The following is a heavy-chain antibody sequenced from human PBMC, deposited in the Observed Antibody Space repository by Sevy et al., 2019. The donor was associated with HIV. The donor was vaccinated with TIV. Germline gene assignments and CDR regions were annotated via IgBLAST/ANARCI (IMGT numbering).Heavy chain of an antibody. CDR1: GFTFSSYS. D-gene: IGHD2-2*01. CDR2: ISSSSSYI. J-gene: IGHJ6*02. Sequence: GGSLRLSCAASGFTFSSYSMNWVRQAPGKGLEWVSSISSSSSYIYYADSVKGRFTISRDNAKNSLYLQMNSLRAEDTAVYYCAREGIEVVPAATSYGMDVWGQGTTVTVSS. CDR3: AREGIEVVPAATSYGMDV. V-gene: IGHV3-21*01.